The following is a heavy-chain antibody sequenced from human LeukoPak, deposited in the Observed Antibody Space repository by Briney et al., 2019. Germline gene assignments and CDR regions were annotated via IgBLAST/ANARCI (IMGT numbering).Heavy chain of an antibody. CDR2: INHSGST. V-gene: IGHV4-34*01. CDR1: GGSFSGYY. D-gene: IGHD4-11*01. Sequence: SETLSLTCAVYGGSFSGYYWSWIRQPPEKGLEWIGEINHSGSTNYNPSLKSRVTISVDTSKNQFSLKLSSVTAADTAVYYCARVGVTTEVYFDYWGQGTLVTVSS. J-gene: IGHJ4*02. CDR3: ARVGVTTEVYFDY.